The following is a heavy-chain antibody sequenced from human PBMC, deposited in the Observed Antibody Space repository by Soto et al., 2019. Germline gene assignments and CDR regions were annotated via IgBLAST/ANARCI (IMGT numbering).Heavy chain of an antibody. Sequence: AAVKVSCKASGYTFTSYGISWVRQAPGQGLEWMGWISAYNGNTNYAQKLQGRVTMTTDTSTSTAYMELRSLRSDDTAVYYCARVPETIFVFFIVVYYHYYVMYFCAQRTSVTGS. V-gene: IGHV1-18*01. J-gene: IGHJ6*02. CDR1: GYTFTSYG. D-gene: IGHD3-3*01. CDR3: ARVPETIFVFFIVVYYHYYVMYF. CDR2: ISAYNGNT.